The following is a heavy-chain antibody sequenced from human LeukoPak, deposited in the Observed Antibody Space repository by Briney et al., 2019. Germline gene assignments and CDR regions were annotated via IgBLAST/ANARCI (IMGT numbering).Heavy chain of an antibody. CDR1: GGSISSYY. V-gene: IGHV4-4*07. CDR3: ARGEIGYYDILTGYAFDI. Sequence: SETLSLTCTVSGGSISSYYWSWIRQPAGKGLEWIGRIYTSGSTNYNPSLKSRVTMSVDTSKNQFSLKLSSVTAADTAVYYCARGEIGYYDILTGYAFDIWGQGTMVTVSS. CDR2: IYTSGST. J-gene: IGHJ3*02. D-gene: IGHD3-9*01.